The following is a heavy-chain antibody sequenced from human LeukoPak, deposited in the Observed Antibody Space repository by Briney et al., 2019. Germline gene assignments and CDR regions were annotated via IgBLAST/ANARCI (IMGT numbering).Heavy chain of an antibody. CDR3: ARAQAVTSWYFEL. CDR1: GYTFTSQD. Sequence: ASVKVSCKASGYTFTSQDINWVRQAPGQGLEWMGWMNPNSDYTGCEQKFQGRLTMTRDTSHDTAYMELSGLRSEDTAMYYCARAQAVTSWYFELWGQGTLVIVSS. J-gene: IGHJ3*01. V-gene: IGHV1-8*01. D-gene: IGHD6-13*01. CDR2: MNPNSDYT.